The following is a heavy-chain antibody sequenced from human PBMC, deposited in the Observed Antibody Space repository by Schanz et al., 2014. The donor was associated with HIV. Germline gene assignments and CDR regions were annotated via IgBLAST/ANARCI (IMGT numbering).Heavy chain of an antibody. CDR2: MWYDESHK. J-gene: IGHJ4*02. CDR1: GFTFSSSG. CDR3: AKVKRFYFDNSGRLDY. Sequence: QVQLVESGGGVVQPGRSLRLSCTASGFTFSSSGMHWVRQAPGKGLEWVAAMWYDESHKGYADSVKGRFTISRDNSKNTLYLEMNSLRPEDTAVYYCAKVKRFYFDNSGRLDYWGQGTLVIVSS. V-gene: IGHV3-33*06. D-gene: IGHD3-22*01.